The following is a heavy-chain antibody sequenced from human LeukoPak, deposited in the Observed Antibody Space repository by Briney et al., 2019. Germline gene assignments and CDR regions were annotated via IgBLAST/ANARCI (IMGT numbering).Heavy chain of an antibody. V-gene: IGHV3-21*01. CDR2: ISSSSSYI. CDR1: GFTFSSYS. J-gene: IGHJ4*02. Sequence: GGSLRLSCAASGFTFSSYSMNWVRQAPGKGLEEFSSISSSSSYIYYTDSVKGRFTISRDNAKNSLYLQMNSLRAEDTAVYYCARGAGYCSGGSCWVYWGQGTLVTVSS. D-gene: IGHD2-15*01. CDR3: ARGAGYCSGGSCWVY.